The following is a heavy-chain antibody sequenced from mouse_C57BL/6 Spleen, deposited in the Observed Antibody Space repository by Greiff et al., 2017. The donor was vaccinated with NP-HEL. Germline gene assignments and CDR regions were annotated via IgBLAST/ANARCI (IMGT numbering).Heavy chain of an antibody. CDR2: IYPGDGDT. CDR1: GYAFSSYW. Sequence: VQLQQSGAELVKPGASVKISCKASGYAFSSYWMNWVKQRPGKGLEWIGQIYPGDGDTNYNGKFKGKATLTADKSSSTAYMQLSSLTSEDSAVYFCARSHYYGTPPYYFDYWGQGTTLTVSS. CDR3: ARSHYYGTPPYYFDY. J-gene: IGHJ2*01. V-gene: IGHV1-80*01. D-gene: IGHD1-1*01.